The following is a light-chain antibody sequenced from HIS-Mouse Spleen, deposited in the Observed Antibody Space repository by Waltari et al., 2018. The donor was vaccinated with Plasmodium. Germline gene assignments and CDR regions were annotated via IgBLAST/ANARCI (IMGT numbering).Light chain of an antibody. CDR1: KLGDKY. V-gene: IGLV3-1*01. J-gene: IGLJ3*02. Sequence: SYELTQPHSVSVSPGQTASITCSGDKLGDKYACWSKQTPGRSPVLVIYQDSNRPSGIPEPFSGSNSGNTATLTLSGTQAMDEAYYYCQAWDSSPAVFGGGTKLTVL. CDR3: QAWDSSPAV. CDR2: QDS.